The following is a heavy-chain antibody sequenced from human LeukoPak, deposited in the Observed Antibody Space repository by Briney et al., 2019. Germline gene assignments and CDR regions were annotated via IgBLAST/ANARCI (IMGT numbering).Heavy chain of an antibody. CDR1: GGSFSGYY. Sequence: NPSETLSLTCAVYGGSFSGYYWSWIRQPPGKGLEWIGEINHSGSTNYNPSLKSRVTISVDTSKNQFSLKLSSVTAADTAVYYCARGQPSLGILHWFDPWGQGTLVTVSS. J-gene: IGHJ5*02. CDR2: INHSGST. D-gene: IGHD3-16*01. CDR3: ARGQPSLGILHWFDP. V-gene: IGHV4-34*01.